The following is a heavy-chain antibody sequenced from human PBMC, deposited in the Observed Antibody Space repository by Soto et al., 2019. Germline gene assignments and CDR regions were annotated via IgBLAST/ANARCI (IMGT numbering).Heavy chain of an antibody. CDR2: IGGSGSTT. Sequence: GGSLRLSCGASGFTFSDYGMTWVRQAPGKGLEWVSSIGGSGSTTYYADSVKGRFTISRDNSKNTLYLQLNSLRADDSAVYYCGKLLASGTADWGPGTLVTVPS. D-gene: IGHD6-13*01. V-gene: IGHV3-23*01. CDR3: GKLLASGTAD. CDR1: GFTFSDYG. J-gene: IGHJ4*01.